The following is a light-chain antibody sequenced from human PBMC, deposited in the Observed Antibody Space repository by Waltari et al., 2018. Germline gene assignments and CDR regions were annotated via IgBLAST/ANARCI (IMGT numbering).Light chain of an antibody. CDR3: TAWERRLSVWV. Sequence: QAGLTQPPSVSKGLGETAKVTCTGTSNNIGNLVAAWLQQHQGHPPKLLSDRRNSPPSGVSHGFSAARSGETAALTITGLQAEDEADYYCTAWERRLSVWVFGGGTKLTVL. V-gene: IGLV10-54*04. CDR2: RRN. CDR1: SNNIGNLV. J-gene: IGLJ3*02.